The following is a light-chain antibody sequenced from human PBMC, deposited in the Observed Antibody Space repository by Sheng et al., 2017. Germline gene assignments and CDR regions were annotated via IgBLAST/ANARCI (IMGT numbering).Light chain of an antibody. CDR3: QQYYSTPIT. V-gene: IGKV1-5*03. J-gene: IGKJ5*01. CDR1: QSISGW. CDR2: EAS. Sequence: DIQMTQSPSTLSASVGDRVTITCRASQSISGWLAWYQQKPGKAPNLLIYEASSLQRGVPSRFSGSGSGTEFTLTISSLQAEDVAVYYCQQYYSTPITFGQGTRLEIK.